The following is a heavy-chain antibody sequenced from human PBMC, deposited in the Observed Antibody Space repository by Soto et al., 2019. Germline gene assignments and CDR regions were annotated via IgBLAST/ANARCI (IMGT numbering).Heavy chain of an antibody. D-gene: IGHD5-18*01. CDR1: GFTFSSYG. V-gene: IGHV3-30*18. J-gene: IGHJ6*02. CDR2: ISYDGSNK. CDR3: AKDLEGGYSYGYDGMDV. Sequence: PGGSLRLSCAASGFTFSSYGMHWVRQAPGKGLEWVAVISYDGSNKYYADSVKGRFTISRDNSKNTLYLQMNSLRAEDTAVYYCAKDLEGGYSYGYDGMDVWGQGTTVTVSS.